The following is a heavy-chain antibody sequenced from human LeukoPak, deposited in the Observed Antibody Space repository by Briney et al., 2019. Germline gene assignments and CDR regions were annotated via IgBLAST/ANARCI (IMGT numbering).Heavy chain of an antibody. CDR1: GGSISSYY. V-gene: IGHV4-59*01. J-gene: IGHJ4*02. CDR3: ARAGVTYYFDY. Sequence: PSETLSLTCTVSGGSISSYYWSWIRQPPGKGLEWIGYIYYSGSTNYNPSLKSRVTISVDTPKNQFSLKLSSVTAADTAVYYCARAGVTYYFDYWGQGTLVTVSS. D-gene: IGHD2-8*01. CDR2: IYYSGST.